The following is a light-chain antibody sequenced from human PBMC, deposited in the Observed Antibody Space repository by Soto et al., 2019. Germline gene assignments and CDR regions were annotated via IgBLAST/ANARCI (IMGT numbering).Light chain of an antibody. J-gene: IGLJ2*01. CDR3: SSYTSYYPLGV. CDR2: EVN. CDR1: SSDVGGYNY. V-gene: IGLV2-14*01. Sequence: QSVLTQPASVSGSPGQSITISCTGTSSDVGGYNYVSWYQQYPGKAPKLIISEVNNRPSGVSNRFSGSKSGNTASLTISGLQAEDEAEYYCSSYTSYYPLGVFGRGTKLTVL.